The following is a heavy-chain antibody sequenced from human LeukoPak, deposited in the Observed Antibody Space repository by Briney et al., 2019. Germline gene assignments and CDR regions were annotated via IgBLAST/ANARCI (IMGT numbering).Heavy chain of an antibody. CDR2: IDPRDSYT. V-gene: IGHV5-10-1*01. CDR1: GYSYTSYW. D-gene: IGHD3-10*01. Sequence: GESLKISCKGSGYSYTSYWISWVRQMPGKGLEWMGRIDPRDSYTNYSPSFQGHVTISADKSISTAYLQWSSLKASDTAMYYCARRRTMATGYYGMDVWGKGTTVTVSS. CDR3: ARRRTMATGYYGMDV. J-gene: IGHJ6*04.